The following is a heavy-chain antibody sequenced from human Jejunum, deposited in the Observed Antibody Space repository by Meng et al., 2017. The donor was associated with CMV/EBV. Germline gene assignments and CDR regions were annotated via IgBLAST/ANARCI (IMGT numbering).Heavy chain of an antibody. CDR1: FSSYG. Sequence: FSSYGMHWVRQAPGKGLGWVAVISYDGSNKYYADSVKGRFTISRDNAKNTLYLQMNSLRAEDTAVYYCARGKFQSVGIVYSYFDPWGQGALVTVSS. D-gene: IGHD5-18*01. J-gene: IGHJ5*02. V-gene: IGHV3-30*04. CDR3: ARGKFQSVGIVYSYFDP. CDR2: ISYDGSNK.